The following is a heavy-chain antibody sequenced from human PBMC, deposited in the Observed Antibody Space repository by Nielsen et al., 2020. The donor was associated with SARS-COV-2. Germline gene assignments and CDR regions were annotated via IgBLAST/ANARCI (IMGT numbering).Heavy chain of an antibody. CDR2: ISWNSGSI. V-gene: IGHV3-9*01. J-gene: IGHJ3*02. CDR1: GFTFDDYA. Sequence: GGSLRLSCAASGFTFDDYAMHWVRQAPGKGLEWVSGISWNSGSIGYADSVKGRFTISRDNAKNSLYLQMNSLRAEDTALYYCAKLPVAGFELSAFDIWGQGTMVTVSS. D-gene: IGHD6-19*01. CDR3: AKLPVAGFELSAFDI.